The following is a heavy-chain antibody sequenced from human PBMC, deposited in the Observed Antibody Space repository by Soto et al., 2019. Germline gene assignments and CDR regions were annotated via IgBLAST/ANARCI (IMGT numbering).Heavy chain of an antibody. J-gene: IGHJ4*02. Sequence: QITLKESGPTLGKPTQTLTLTCTFSGFSLSTSGVGVGWIRQPPGKALEWLALIYWDDDKRYSPSLKSRLTITQDTSKNQVVLTMTNMVPVDTATYYCAHNTDTGIALDYWGQGTLVSVSS. CDR3: AHNTDTGIALDY. CDR2: IYWDDDK. CDR1: GFSLSTSGVG. D-gene: IGHD5-18*01. V-gene: IGHV2-5*02.